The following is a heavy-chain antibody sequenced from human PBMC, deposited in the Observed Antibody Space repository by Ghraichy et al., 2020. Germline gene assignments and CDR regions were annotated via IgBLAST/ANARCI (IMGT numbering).Heavy chain of an antibody. Sequence: SETLSLTCTVSGGSISSGGYYWSWIRQHPGKGLEWIGYIYYSGSTYYNPSLKSRVTISVDTSKNQFSLKLSSVTAADTAVYYCARDHPTLKYGMDVWGQGTTVTVSS. V-gene: IGHV4-31*03. CDR2: IYYSGST. CDR1: GGSISSGGYY. D-gene: IGHD2/OR15-2a*01. CDR3: ARDHPTLKYGMDV. J-gene: IGHJ6*02.